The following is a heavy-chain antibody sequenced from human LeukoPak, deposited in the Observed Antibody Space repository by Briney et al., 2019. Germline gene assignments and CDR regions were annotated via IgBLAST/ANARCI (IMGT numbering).Heavy chain of an antibody. CDR1: GFTFSDYY. J-gene: IGHJ4*02. CDR3: ASGDYLYYFDY. D-gene: IGHD4-17*01. CDR2: IYYSGST. V-gene: IGHV4-38-2*01. Sequence: GSLRLSCAASGFTFSDYYMSWIRQPPGKGLEWIGSIYYSGSTYYNPSLKSRVTISVDTSKNQFSLKLSSVTAANTAVFYCASGDYLYYFDYWGQGTLVTVSS.